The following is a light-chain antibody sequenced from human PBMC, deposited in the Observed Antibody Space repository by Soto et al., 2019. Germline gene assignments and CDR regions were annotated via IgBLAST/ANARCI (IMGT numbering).Light chain of an antibody. CDR3: SSYAGSTVV. CDR1: SRDVGGYNY. CDR2: EVN. Sequence: QSALTQPPSASGSPGQSVTISCTGTSRDVGGYNYVSWYQQHPGKAPKLMIYEVNKRPSGVPDRFSGSKSGNTASLTVSGLQADDEADYYCSSYAGSTVVFGGGTKLTVL. J-gene: IGLJ2*01. V-gene: IGLV2-8*01.